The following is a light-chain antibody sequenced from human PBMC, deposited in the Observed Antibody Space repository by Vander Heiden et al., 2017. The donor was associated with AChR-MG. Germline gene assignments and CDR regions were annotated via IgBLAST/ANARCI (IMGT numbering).Light chain of an antibody. Sequence: SFGLTQLPSVSVAPGNTARFLCGGNPIGGKSVHWYQQKSGQAPVLVIDNDGDRASGMPERFSGSNSGNTATLNISRVEDGDEADYYGQVWDTSSDPGVFGGGTKLTVL. V-gene: IGLV3-21*04. CDR1: PIGGKS. CDR3: QVWDTSSDPGV. J-gene: IGLJ3*02. CDR2: NDG.